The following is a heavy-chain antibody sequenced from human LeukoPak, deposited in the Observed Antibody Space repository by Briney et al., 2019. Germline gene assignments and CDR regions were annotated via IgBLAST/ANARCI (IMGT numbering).Heavy chain of an antibody. J-gene: IGHJ3*02. CDR2: IDWDDDK. D-gene: IGHD4-17*01. Sequence: SGPALVKSTQTLTLTCTFSGFSLRTSGMCVSWIRQPPGKALEWLSRIDWDDDKYYSRSLKTRLTISKDTSKNQVVLTMTNMDPVDTVTYYCARILTTVTHDAFDIWGQGTMVTVSS. CDR3: ARILTTVTHDAFDI. V-gene: IGHV2-70*11. CDR1: GFSLRTSGMC.